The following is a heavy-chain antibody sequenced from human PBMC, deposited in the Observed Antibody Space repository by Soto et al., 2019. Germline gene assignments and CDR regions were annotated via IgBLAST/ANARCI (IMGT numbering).Heavy chain of an antibody. V-gene: IGHV1-69*13. CDR1: GGTFSSYA. J-gene: IGHJ5*02. CDR2: IIPIFGTA. D-gene: IGHD2-2*01. Sequence: GASVKVSCKASGGTFSSYAISWVRQAPGQGLEWMGGIIPIFGTANYAQKFQGRVTITADESTSTAYMELSSLRSEDTAVYYCARWRSPPDDIVGVPAALPSVNWFDPWGQGTLVTVSS. CDR3: ARWRSPPDDIVGVPAALPSVNWFDP.